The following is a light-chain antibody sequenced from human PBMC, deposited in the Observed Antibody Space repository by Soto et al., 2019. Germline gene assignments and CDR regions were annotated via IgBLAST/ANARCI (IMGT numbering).Light chain of an antibody. V-gene: IGKV3-20*01. J-gene: IGKJ1*01. CDR2: GAS. CDR1: QSVSSSY. Sequence: EIVLTPSPGTLSLSPGERATLSCRASQSVSSSYLAWYQQKPGQAPRLLIYGASSRATGIPDRFSGSGSGTDFTLTISRLEPEDFAVYYCQQYETFGQGTKGDIK. CDR3: QQYET.